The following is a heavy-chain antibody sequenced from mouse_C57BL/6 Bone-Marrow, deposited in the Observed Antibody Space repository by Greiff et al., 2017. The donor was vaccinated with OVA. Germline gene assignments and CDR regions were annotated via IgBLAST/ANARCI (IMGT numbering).Heavy chain of an antibody. CDR1: GFTFTDYY. D-gene: IGHD2-3*01. V-gene: IGHV7-4*01. Sequence: EVQLVESGGGLVQPGASLRLSCAASGFTFTDYYMSWVRQPPGKAPEWLALIRNKANGYTSEYTASVKARFTIYRDNSQNILYRKTNTLRAEDSATYYCVKAPLSGYLWDIDVWGTGTTVTVSS. CDR2: IRNKANGYTS. J-gene: IGHJ1*03. CDR3: VKAPLSGYLWDIDV.